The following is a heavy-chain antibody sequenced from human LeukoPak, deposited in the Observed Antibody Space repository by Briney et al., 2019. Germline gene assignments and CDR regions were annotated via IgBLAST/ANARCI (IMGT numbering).Heavy chain of an antibody. V-gene: IGHV6-1*01. J-gene: IGHJ4*02. D-gene: IGHD3-22*01. Sequence: SQTLSLTCAISGDSVSSNSAAWNWIRQSPSSGLEWLGRTYYRSKWYNDYAVSVKSRITINPDTSKNQFSLQLNSVTPEDTAVYYCARVDYYDSSGYYSYFDYWGQGTLVIVSS. CDR1: GDSVSSNSAA. CDR3: ARVDYYDSSGYYSYFDY. CDR2: TYYRSKWYN.